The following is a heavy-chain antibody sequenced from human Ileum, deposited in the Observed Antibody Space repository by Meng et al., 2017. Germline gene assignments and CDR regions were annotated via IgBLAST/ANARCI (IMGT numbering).Heavy chain of an antibody. CDR2: IYSSGGT. CDR3: ARIGFCSGRSCYGFFDY. J-gene: IGHJ4*02. D-gene: IGHD2-15*01. CDR1: GDSISSGGYY. Sequence: QGQLQGSGPGLGKPSKTLSLTFTVSGDSISSGGYYWTWIRQHPGKGLEWIGYIYSSGGTYYTPSLKSLVTISLDTSKNQFSLRLSSVTAADTAVYYCARIGFCSGRSCYGFFDYWGQGTLVTVSS. V-gene: IGHV4-31*01.